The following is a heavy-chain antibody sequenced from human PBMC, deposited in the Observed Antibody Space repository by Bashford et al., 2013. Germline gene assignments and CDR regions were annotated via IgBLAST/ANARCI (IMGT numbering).Heavy chain of an antibody. CDR1: GFSLTSSGVG. CDR3: VYRPIPAINSPET. Sequence: SGPTLVKPAQTLTLTCNFSGFSLTSSGVGVAWIRQPPGKALQWLASIHWNDEKRYSPSLKSRLTITKDTSKNQVVLTMTNMDPVDTGTYYCVYRPIPAINSPETWGQGALVTVSS. CDR2: IHWNDEK. J-gene: IGHJ4*02. V-gene: IGHV2-5*04. D-gene: IGHD4-23*01.